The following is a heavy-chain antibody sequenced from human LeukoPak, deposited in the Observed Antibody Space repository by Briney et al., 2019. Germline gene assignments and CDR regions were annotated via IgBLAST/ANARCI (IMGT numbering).Heavy chain of an antibody. V-gene: IGHV3-48*01. Sequence: DPGGSLRLSCAASGFNFSTYTMNWVRQAPGKGLEWPSYITTSSDTIYYADSVKGRFTISRDNANNSLYLQMNSLTAEDTAVYYCARDYWSYSASWLDFWGQGTLVTVSS. CDR3: ARDYWSYSASWLDF. D-gene: IGHD6-13*01. J-gene: IGHJ4*02. CDR1: GFNFSTYT. CDR2: ITTSSDTI.